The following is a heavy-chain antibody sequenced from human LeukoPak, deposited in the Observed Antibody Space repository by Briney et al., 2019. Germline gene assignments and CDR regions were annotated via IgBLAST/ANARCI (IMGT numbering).Heavy chain of an antibody. CDR1: GGSFSGYY. V-gene: IGHV4-34*01. Sequence: SGTLSLTCAVYGGSFSGYYWSWIRQPPGKGLEWIGEINHSGSTNYNPSLKSRVTISVDTSKNQFSLKLSSVTAADTAVYYCARVVGVTIFGVVIIKNWFDPWGQGTLVTVSS. CDR3: ARVVGVTIFGVVIIKNWFDP. D-gene: IGHD3-3*01. CDR2: INHSGST. J-gene: IGHJ5*02.